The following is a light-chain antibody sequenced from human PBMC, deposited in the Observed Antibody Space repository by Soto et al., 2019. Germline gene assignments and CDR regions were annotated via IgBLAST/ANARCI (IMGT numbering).Light chain of an antibody. V-gene: IGKV1-39*01. CDR3: QQSYSTPRT. Sequence: DIQMTQSPSSLSASVGDRVTITCRSTQRISRYLNWYRQKPGKAPDLLIYAASTLQSGVPSTFSGSGSGTDFTLTIGSLQPEDFATYYCQQSYSTPRTFGQGTKVEIK. CDR2: AAS. J-gene: IGKJ1*01. CDR1: QRISRY.